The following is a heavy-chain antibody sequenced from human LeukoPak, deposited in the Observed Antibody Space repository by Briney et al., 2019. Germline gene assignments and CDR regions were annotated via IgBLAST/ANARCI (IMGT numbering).Heavy chain of an antibody. Sequence: PGGSLRLSCAVSGFTVTNDYMNWVRQAPGKGLEWVSIIYSGGSTYYADSVKGRFTISRDNAKNSLYLQMNSLRAEDTAVYYCARTWQWTYGMDVWGQGTTVTVSS. J-gene: IGHJ6*02. CDR3: ARTWQWTYGMDV. CDR1: GFTVTNDY. D-gene: IGHD6-19*01. CDR2: IYSGGST. V-gene: IGHV3-66*01.